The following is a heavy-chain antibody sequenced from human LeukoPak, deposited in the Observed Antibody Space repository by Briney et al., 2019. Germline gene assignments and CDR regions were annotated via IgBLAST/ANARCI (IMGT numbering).Heavy chain of an antibody. Sequence: ASVRVSSTASGYTFTTYGITWVRQAPGQGLEWMGWNRAYNGNTNYAQKFQGRVTMTIDTSTSTAYMELRSLKSDDTAVYYCARVWGYYYDSSGYSDFDYWGQGTLVTVSS. CDR3: ARVWGYYYDSSGYSDFDY. CDR2: NRAYNGNT. V-gene: IGHV1-18*01. D-gene: IGHD3-22*01. CDR1: GYTFTTYG. J-gene: IGHJ4*02.